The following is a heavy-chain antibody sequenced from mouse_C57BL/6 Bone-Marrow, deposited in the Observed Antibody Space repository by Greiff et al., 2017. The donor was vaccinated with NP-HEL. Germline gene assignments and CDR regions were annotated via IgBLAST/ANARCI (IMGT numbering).Heavy chain of an antibody. D-gene: IGHD4-1*01. V-gene: IGHV14-4*01. J-gene: IGHJ2*01. Sequence: EVKLVESGAELVRPGASVKLSCTASGFNIKDDYMHWVKQRPEQGLEWIGWIDPENGDTEYASKFQGKATITADTSSNTAYLQLSSLTSEDTAVYYCTITGTDWGQGTTLTVSS. CDR1: GFNIKDDY. CDR3: TITGTD. CDR2: IDPENGDT.